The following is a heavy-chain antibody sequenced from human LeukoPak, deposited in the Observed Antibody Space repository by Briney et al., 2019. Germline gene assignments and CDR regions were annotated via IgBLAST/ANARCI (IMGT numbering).Heavy chain of an antibody. Sequence: PGGSLRLSHASCGFTVRSNYMSWVPHAPGKGLEWVSVIYSGGTSYYADSVKGRFTISRDNSKNTLFLQMNSLRAEDTAVYYCARELHWGQGTLVTVSS. CDR1: GFTVRSNY. J-gene: IGHJ4*02. CDR3: ARELH. D-gene: IGHD1-26*01. CDR2: IYSGGTS. V-gene: IGHV3-66*02.